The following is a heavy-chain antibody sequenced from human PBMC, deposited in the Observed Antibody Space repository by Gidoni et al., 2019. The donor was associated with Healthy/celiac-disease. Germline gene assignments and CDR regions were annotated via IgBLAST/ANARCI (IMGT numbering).Heavy chain of an antibody. D-gene: IGHD6-13*01. CDR3: AREEEQQRNAFDI. Sequence: QVQLVESGGGLVKPGGSLRLSCAASGFTFSDYYMSWIRQAPGKGLGWVSYISSSSSYTNYADSVKGRFTISRDNAKNSLYLQMNSLRAEDTAVYYCAREEEQQRNAFDIWGQGTMVTVSS. CDR1: GFTFSDYY. J-gene: IGHJ3*02. V-gene: IGHV3-11*06. CDR2: ISSSSSYT.